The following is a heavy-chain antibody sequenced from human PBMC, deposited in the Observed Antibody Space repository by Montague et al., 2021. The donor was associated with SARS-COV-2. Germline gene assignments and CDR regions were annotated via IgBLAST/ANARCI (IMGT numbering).Heavy chain of an antibody. CDR1: GFTFSEYH. D-gene: IGHD1-14*01. CDR3: ARDSGITGADDY. Sequence: SLRLSCAASGFTFSEYHMTWVRQAPGKGLQCVSYISRDSAEVYYAESVKGRFSISRDNDRSALYLQLNNLRNEDTATYYCARDSGITGADDYWGQGTLVVVSS. V-gene: IGHV3-48*02. CDR2: ISRDSAEV. J-gene: IGHJ4*02.